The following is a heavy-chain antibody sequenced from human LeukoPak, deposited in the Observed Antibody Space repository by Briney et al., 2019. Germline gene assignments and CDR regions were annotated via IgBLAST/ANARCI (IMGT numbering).Heavy chain of an antibody. J-gene: IGHJ4*02. CDR3: AKVGGGWYQIDY. V-gene: IGHV3-30*02. D-gene: IGHD6-19*01. CDR1: GFTLSIYG. CDR2: IRYDGTSQ. Sequence: PGGSLRLSCATSGFTLSIYGMHWVRQAPGKGLEWVAFIRYDGTSQYYADSVKGRFTISRDNSKNMLYLQMNSLRAEDTAVYYCAKVGGGWYQIDYWGQGTLVTVSS.